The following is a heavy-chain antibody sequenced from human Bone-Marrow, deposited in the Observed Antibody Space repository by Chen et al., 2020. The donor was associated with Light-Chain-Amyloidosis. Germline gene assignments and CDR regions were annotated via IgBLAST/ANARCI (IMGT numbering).Heavy chain of an antibody. CDR1: GFNFSSYG. Sequence: QVQLVESGGGVVQPGRSLRLSCAASGFNFSSYGMHRVRQDTGKGLEWVAVIWYDGSNKYYADSVKGRFTISRDNSKDTLYLQMNSLRAEDTAVYYCARDLIVVVPAAIDPHYYYYGMDVWGQGTTVTVSS. D-gene: IGHD2-2*01. CDR2: IWYDGSNK. CDR3: ARDLIVVVPAAIDPHYYYYGMDV. J-gene: IGHJ6*02. V-gene: IGHV3-33*08.